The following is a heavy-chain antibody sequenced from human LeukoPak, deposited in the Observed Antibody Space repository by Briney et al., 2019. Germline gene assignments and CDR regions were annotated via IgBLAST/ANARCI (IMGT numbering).Heavy chain of an antibody. V-gene: IGHV3-74*01. CDR3: ARDEPTVTTGPPVGS. CDR1: GFTFSSYS. Sequence: GGSLRLSCEASGFTFSSYSMNWVRQAPGKGLEWVSGINGYGSTTNYADSVKGRFTISRDNAKNTLYLQMNSLRVEDTAVYYCARDEPTVTTGPPVGSWGQGTLVTVSS. CDR2: INGYGSTT. J-gene: IGHJ4*02. D-gene: IGHD4-17*01.